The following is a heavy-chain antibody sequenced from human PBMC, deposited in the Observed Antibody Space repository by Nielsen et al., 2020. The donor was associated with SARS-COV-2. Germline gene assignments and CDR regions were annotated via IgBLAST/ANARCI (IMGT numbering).Heavy chain of an antibody. CDR2: ISYDGSNK. V-gene: IGHV3-30*18. D-gene: IGHD3/OR15-3a*01. J-gene: IGHJ4*02. Sequence: WIRQPPGKGLEWVAVISYDGSNKYYADSVKGRFTISRDFSKSTLYLQMNSLRAEDTAMYYCAKDRAIFMIYITRGGPDSWGQGTLVTVSS. CDR3: AKDRAIFMIYITRGGPDS.